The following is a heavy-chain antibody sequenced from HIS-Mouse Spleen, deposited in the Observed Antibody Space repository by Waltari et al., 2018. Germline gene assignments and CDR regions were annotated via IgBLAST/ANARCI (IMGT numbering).Heavy chain of an antibody. Sequence: QVQLVQSGAEVKKPGASVKVSCKASGYTFTGYYMHWVRQAPGQGLEGMGGRNPNSCGTNYAQKCQGRVTMTRDTSISTAYMELIRLRSDDTAVYYCARYYPSYYYDSSGSFDYWGQGTLVTVSS. J-gene: IGHJ4*02. CDR1: GYTFTGYY. CDR2: RNPNSCGT. V-gene: IGHV1-2*02. D-gene: IGHD3-22*01. CDR3: ARYYPSYYYDSSGSFDY.